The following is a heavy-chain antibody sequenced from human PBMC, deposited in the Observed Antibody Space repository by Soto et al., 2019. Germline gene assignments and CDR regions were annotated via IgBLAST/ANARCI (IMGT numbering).Heavy chain of an antibody. Sequence: QLQLRESGSGLVKSSQTLSLTCAVSGGSISTSDYSWSWIRQPPGRGLEWLGSIYHTGTTHHIPSLKNRLTMSLDKSKNQFSLDLTSVTAADTALYYCVRERTIFGVAPGGGVDVWGQGTTVTVSS. CDR1: GGSISTSDYS. CDR3: VRERTIFGVAPGGGVDV. J-gene: IGHJ6*02. V-gene: IGHV4-30-2*01. CDR2: IYHTGTT. D-gene: IGHD3-3*01.